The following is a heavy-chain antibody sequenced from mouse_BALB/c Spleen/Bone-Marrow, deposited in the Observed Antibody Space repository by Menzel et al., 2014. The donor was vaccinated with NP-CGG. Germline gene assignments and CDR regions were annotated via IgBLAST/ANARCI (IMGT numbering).Heavy chain of an antibody. J-gene: IGHJ1*01. V-gene: IGHV5-6-3*01. Sequence: EVKLEESGGGLVQPGGSLKLSCAASGFTFSSYGMSWVRQTPDKRVELVATINRNGGRTYYPDSVKGRFTISRDNAKNTLYLQMSSLKSEDTAMYYCARDWGTYDGYYWYFDVWGAGTTVTVSS. CDR1: GFTFSSYG. CDR2: INRNGGRT. CDR3: ARDWGTYDGYYWYFDV. D-gene: IGHD2-3*01.